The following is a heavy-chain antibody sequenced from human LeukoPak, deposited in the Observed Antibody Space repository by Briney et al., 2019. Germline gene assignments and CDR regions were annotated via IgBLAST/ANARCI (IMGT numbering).Heavy chain of an antibody. V-gene: IGHV3-30*18. CDR2: ISYDGSNK. Sequence: PGGSLRLSCAASGFTFSSYGMHWVRQAPGKGLEWVAVISYDGSNKYYADSVKGRFTISRDNSKNTLYLQMNSLRAEDTAVYYCAKDHGIPPGPGIAVAGHFDYWGQGTLVTVSS. CDR1: GFTFSSYG. D-gene: IGHD6-19*01. J-gene: IGHJ4*02. CDR3: AKDHGIPPGPGIAVAGHFDY.